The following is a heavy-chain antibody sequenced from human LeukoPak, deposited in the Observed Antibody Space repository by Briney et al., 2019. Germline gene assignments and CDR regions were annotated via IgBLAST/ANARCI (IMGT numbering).Heavy chain of an antibody. D-gene: IGHD1-26*01. V-gene: IGHV4-61*02. J-gene: IGHJ4*02. CDR1: GGSISSGSYY. Sequence: PSETLSLTCTVSGGSISSGSYYWSWIRQPAGKGLEWIGRIYTSGSTNYNPSLKSRVTISVDTSKNQFSLKLSSVTAADTAVYYCARGGIAGYFDYWGQGTLVTVSS. CDR3: ARGGIAGYFDY. CDR2: IYTSGST.